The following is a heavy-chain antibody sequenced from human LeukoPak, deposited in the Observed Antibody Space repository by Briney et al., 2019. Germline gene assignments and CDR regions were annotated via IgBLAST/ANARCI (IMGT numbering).Heavy chain of an antibody. D-gene: IGHD5-12*01. V-gene: IGHV3-30*18. CDR2: ISYDGSNK. CDR3: AKDIVATIWYAFDI. J-gene: IGHJ3*02. Sequence: GGSLRLSCAASGFTFSSYGMHWVRQAPGKGLEWVAVISYDGSNKYYADSVKGRFTISRDNSKNTLYLQMNSLRAEDTAVYYCAKDIVATIWYAFDIWGQGTMVTVSS. CDR1: GFTFSSYG.